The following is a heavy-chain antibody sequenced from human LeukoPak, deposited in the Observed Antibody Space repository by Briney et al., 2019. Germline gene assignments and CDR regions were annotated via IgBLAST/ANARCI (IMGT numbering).Heavy chain of an antibody. V-gene: IGHV3-23*01. J-gene: IGHJ4*02. CDR3: AKDLIAVGDGYYFDY. CDR1: GXTFSTYA. CDR2: VSRNGDST. Sequence: GGSLRLSCAASGXTFSTYAMTWVRQAPGKGLEWVSAVSRNGDSTYYADSVKGRFTISRDNSKNTLYLQMNSLRAEDTALYYCAKDLIAVGDGYYFDYWGQGTLVTVSS. D-gene: IGHD6-19*01.